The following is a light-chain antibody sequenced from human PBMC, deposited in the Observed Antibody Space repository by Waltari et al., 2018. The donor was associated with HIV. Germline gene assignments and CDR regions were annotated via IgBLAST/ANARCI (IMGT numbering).Light chain of an antibody. CDR3: QAWDTSTAHVV. J-gene: IGLJ2*01. CDR2: QDN. CDR1: QLGDKH. V-gene: IGLV3-1*01. Sequence: SYELTQSPSVSVSPGQTASITCSVDQLGDKHACWYQQKPGQSPGLVIYQDNKRPSGIPERFSGSNSGNTATLTISGTQAMDEADYYCQAWDTSTAHVVFGGGTKLTVL.